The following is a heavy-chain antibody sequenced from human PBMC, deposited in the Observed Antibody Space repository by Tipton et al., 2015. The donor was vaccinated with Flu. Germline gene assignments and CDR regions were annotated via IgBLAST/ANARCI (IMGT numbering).Heavy chain of an antibody. V-gene: IGHV4-4*07. Sequence: TLSLTCTVSGGSISSYYWSWIRQPAGKGLEWIGRIYTSGSTNYNPSLKSRVTMSVDTSKNQFSLKLSSVTAADTAVYYCARSYSGGWYRYYYYGMEVWGQGTTVTVSS. J-gene: IGHJ6*02. CDR1: GGSISSYY. CDR2: IYTSGST. D-gene: IGHD6-13*01. CDR3: ARSYSGGWYRYYYYGMEV.